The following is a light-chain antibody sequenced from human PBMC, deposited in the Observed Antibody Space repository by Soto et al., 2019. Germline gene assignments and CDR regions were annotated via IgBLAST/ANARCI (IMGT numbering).Light chain of an antibody. J-gene: IGKJ2*01. CDR1: QAIRSD. CDR3: LQDYNYPNT. CDR2: AAS. V-gene: IGKV1-6*01. Sequence: AIQMTQSPSSLSASVGDTVTITCRASQAIRSDLGWYQQKPGEAPKLLIYAASSLQSGVPSRFSGSGSGTDFTLTISSLQPEDFATYYCLQDYNYPNTFGQGTKLEIK.